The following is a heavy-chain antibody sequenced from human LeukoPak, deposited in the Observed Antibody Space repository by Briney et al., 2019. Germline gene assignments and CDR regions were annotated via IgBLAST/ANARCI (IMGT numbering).Heavy chain of an antibody. J-gene: IGHJ4*02. Sequence: ASAKVSCKASGYTFSTYGISWVRQAPGQGLEWMGWISPFSGKTNYAPKLQGRVTMSTDTSTSTAYMELRSLRSDDTAVYYCAINRDALTGYYISYFHYWGQGTLVSVSS. D-gene: IGHD3-9*01. V-gene: IGHV1-18*01. CDR2: ISPFSGKT. CDR3: AINRDALTGYYISYFHY. CDR1: GYTFSTYG.